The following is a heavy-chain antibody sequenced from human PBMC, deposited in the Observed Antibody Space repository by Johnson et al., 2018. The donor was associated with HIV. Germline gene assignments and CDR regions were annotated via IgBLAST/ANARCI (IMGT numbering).Heavy chain of an antibody. V-gene: IGHV3-33*06. CDR3: AKVVTSSISWQDDAFDI. D-gene: IGHD6-13*01. J-gene: IGHJ3*02. CDR2: IWYDGREK. Sequence: QVQLVESGGGVVQPGRSLRLSCAASGFTFSTYGMHWVRQAPGKGLEWVALIWYDGREKDYADSVKGRFTISRDNSKNTLYLEMNSLRVEDTAVYYCAKVVTSSISWQDDAFDIWGQGTVVTVSS. CDR1: GFTFSTYG.